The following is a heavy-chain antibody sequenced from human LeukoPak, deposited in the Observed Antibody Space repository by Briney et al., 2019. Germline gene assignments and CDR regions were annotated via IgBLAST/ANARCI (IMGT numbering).Heavy chain of an antibody. J-gene: IGHJ5*02. CDR2: MNPNRGNT. CDR1: GYTFTSYD. V-gene: IGHV1-8*01. Sequence: TSVKVSCKPSGYTFTSYDINWVRQATGQGLEWMGWMNPNRGNTGYAQKFQGRVTMTRNTSISTAYMELSSLRSEDTAVYYCARGVTRRGDNWFDPWGQGTLVTVSS. D-gene: IGHD4-17*01. CDR3: ARGVTRRGDNWFDP.